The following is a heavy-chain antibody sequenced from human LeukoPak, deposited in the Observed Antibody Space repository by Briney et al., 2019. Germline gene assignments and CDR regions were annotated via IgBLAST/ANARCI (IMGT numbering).Heavy chain of an antibody. CDR2: IYYSGST. CDR3: ARDGVVRGYYYGMDV. D-gene: IGHD3-10*01. Sequence: SETLSLTCTVSGGSVSSGSYCWSWIRQPPGKGLEWIGYIYYSGSTNYNPSLKSRVTISVDTSKNQFSLKLSSVTAADTAVYYCARDGVVRGYYYGMDVWGKGTTVTVSS. V-gene: IGHV4-61*01. CDR1: GGSVSSGSYC. J-gene: IGHJ6*04.